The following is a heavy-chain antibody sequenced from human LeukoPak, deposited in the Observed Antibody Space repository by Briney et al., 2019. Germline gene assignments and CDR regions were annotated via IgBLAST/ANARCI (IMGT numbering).Heavy chain of an antibody. V-gene: IGHV3-23*01. CDR1: GFTFNSYA. Sequence: GGSLRLSCAASGFTFNSYAMNWVRQAPGKGLEWVSGISGSGGTTYYADSVQGRFTIFRDNSKNTLYLQINSLRADDTAIYYCVKDSYYYDSSGYYYVKDHWGQGTLVTVSS. CDR3: VKDSYYYDSSGYYYVKDH. CDR2: ISGSGGTT. D-gene: IGHD3-22*01. J-gene: IGHJ4*02.